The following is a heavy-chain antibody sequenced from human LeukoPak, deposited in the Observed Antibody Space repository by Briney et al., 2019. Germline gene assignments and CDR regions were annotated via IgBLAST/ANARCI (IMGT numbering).Heavy chain of an antibody. J-gene: IGHJ4*02. CDR1: GGSISSHY. D-gene: IGHD1-26*01. CDR3: ARDSGSYDLDY. CDR2: IYASGTT. Sequence: PSETLSLTCTVSGGSISSHYWSWIRQPAGKGLEWIGRIYASGTTNYNPSLKSRVTMSVDTSKNQFSLKLSSVTAADTAVYYGARDSGSYDLDYWGQGTLVTVSS. V-gene: IGHV4-4*07.